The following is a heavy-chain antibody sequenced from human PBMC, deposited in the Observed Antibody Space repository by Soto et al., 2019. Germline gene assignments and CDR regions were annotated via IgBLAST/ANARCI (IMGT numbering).Heavy chain of an antibody. CDR2: IDPSDSYT. J-gene: IGHJ6*02. CDR1: GYTFTSYY. V-gene: IGHV5-10-1*01. CDR3: ARGDTAVVHKRVDV. D-gene: IGHD5-18*01. Sequence: GESLKISCEGSGYTFTSYYITWARQLPGKGLEWMGRIDPSDSYTTYNPSFRGHVTISADKSIRTAYLQWSSLEASDSGMYYCARGDTAVVHKRVDVWGQGTPVTVSS.